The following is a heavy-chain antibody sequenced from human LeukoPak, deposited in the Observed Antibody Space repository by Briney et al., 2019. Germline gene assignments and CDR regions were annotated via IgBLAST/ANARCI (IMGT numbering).Heavy chain of an antibody. CDR1: GFTFSDHY. CDR2: ISGPGSTK. CDR3: AARARGYDLDYYYMDV. V-gene: IGHV3-11*01. J-gene: IGHJ6*03. D-gene: IGHD1-1*01. Sequence: PGGSLRLSCAASGFTFSDHYMTWLRQAPGKGLEWVSYISGPGSTKFYADSVKGRFTISRDNVKNSVSLQMNSLRVEDTAVYYCAARARGYDLDYYYMDVWGKGTTVTVSS.